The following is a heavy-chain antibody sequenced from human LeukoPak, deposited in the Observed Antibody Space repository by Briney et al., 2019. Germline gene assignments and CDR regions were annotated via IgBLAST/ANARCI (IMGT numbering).Heavy chain of an antibody. CDR3: ARRASYSSSWSTY. CDR2: IYPGDSDT. Sequence: GESLKISCKGSGYSFTRYWIGWVRQLPGKGLEWMGIIYPGDSDTRYSPSFQGQVTISADKSISTAYLQWSSLKASDTAMYYCARRASYSSSWSTYWGQGTLVTVSS. D-gene: IGHD6-13*01. V-gene: IGHV5-51*01. CDR1: GYSFTRYW. J-gene: IGHJ4*02.